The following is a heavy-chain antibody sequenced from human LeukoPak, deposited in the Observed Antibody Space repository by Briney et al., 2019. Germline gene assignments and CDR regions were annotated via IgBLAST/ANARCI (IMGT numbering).Heavy chain of an antibody. CDR2: INPNSGGT. J-gene: IGHJ5*02. D-gene: IGHD6-19*01. V-gene: IGHV1-2*06. Sequence: ASVNVSCKASGYTFTGYYMHWVRQAPGQGLEWMGRINPNSGGTNYAQKFQGRVTMTRDTSISTAYMELSRLRSDDTAVYYCARAKGAVDHNWFDPWGQGTLVTVSS. CDR1: GYTFTGYY. CDR3: ARAKGAVDHNWFDP.